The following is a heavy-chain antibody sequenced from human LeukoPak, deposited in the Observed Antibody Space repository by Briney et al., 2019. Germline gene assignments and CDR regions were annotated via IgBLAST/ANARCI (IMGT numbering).Heavy chain of an antibody. CDR3: AKDVGGWAAAGNFDY. CDR2: ISGSGGST. D-gene: IGHD6-13*01. J-gene: IGHJ4*02. V-gene: IGHV3-23*01. Sequence: GGSLRLSCAASGFTVSSSYMSWVRQAPGKGLEWVSAISGSGGSTYYADSVKGRFTISRDNSKNTLYLQMNSLRAEDTAVYYCAKDVGGWAAAGNFDYWGQGTLVTVSS. CDR1: GFTVSSSY.